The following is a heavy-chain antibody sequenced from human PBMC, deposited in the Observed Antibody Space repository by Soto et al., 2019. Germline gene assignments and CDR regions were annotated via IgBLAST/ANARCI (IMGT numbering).Heavy chain of an antibody. CDR1: GYTFTSYG. CDR3: XXXXXXXXXXXXYYGMDV. V-gene: IGHV1-18*01. J-gene: IGHJ6*02. CDR2: ISAYNGNT. Sequence: QVQLVQSGAEVKKPGASVKVSCKASGYTFTSYGISWVRQAPGQGLEWMGWISAYNGNTNYAQKLQGRVTMTTDTXXXXXXXXXXXXXXXXXXXXXXXXXXXXXXXXXXYYGMDVWGQGTTVTVSS.